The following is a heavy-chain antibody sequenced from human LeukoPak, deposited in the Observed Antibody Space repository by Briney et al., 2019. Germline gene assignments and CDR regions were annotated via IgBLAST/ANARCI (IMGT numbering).Heavy chain of an antibody. CDR3: ATDLKSLGSGWFSTTDY. CDR1: GYTLTELS. D-gene: IGHD6-19*01. V-gene: IGHV1-24*01. CDR2: FDPEDGET. J-gene: IGHJ4*02. Sequence: APVKVSCKVSGYTLTELSMHWVRQAPGKGLEWMGGFDPEDGETIYAQKFQGRVTMTEDTSTDTAYMELSSLRSEDTAVYYCATDLKSLGSGWFSTTDYWGQGTLVTVSS.